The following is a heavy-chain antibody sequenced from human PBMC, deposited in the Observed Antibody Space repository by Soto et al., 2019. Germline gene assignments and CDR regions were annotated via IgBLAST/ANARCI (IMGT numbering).Heavy chain of an antibody. CDR1: GYTFTSYG. CDR3: ARDLHPAASAGTEV. Sequence: GASVKISCKASGYTFTSYGISWVRQAPGQGLEWMGWISAYNGNTNYAQKLQGRVTMTTDTSTSTAYMELRSLRSDDTAVYYCARDLHPAASAGTEVLGNGNTVIVSA. V-gene: IGHV1-18*04. J-gene: IGHJ6*04. CDR2: ISAYNGNT. D-gene: IGHD2-15*01.